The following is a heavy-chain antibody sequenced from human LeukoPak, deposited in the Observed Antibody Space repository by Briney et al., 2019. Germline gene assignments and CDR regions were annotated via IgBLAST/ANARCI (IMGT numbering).Heavy chain of an antibody. CDR1: GFTFSSYA. CDR3: AKDFEDFWSGYCDY. CDR2: ISGSGGST. V-gene: IGHV3-23*01. D-gene: IGHD3-3*01. Sequence: GGSLRLSCAASGFTFSSYAMSWVRQAPGKGLEWVLAISGSGGSTYYADSVKGRFTISRDNSKNTLYLQMNSLRAEDTAVYYCAKDFEDFWSGYCDYWGQGTLVTVSS. J-gene: IGHJ4*02.